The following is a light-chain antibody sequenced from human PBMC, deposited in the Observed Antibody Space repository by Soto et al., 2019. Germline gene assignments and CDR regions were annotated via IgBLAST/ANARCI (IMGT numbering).Light chain of an antibody. V-gene: IGLV2-11*01. CDR1: SSDVGGYNY. J-gene: IGLJ1*01. Sequence: QSVLTQPRSVSGSPGQSVTISCTGTSSDVGGYNYVSWYQQCPGKAPKLMIYEVTKRPSRVPDRFSGSKSGNTASLTISGVQAEDEADYYCCSYAGSPYVFGTGTKLTVL. CDR2: EVT. CDR3: CSYAGSPYV.